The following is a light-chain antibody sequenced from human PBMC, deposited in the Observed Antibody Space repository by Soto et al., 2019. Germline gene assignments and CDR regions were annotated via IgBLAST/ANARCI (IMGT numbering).Light chain of an antibody. V-gene: IGKV1-39*01. Sequence: DIQMTQSPSSLSASVGDRVSITCRASQSVSSSLSWYQQKPGKAPELLIYAASRLQSGVPSRFSGSRSGTDFTLTISSLQPEDFATYYCQQSYSRVTFGQGTKVDIK. CDR1: QSVSSS. J-gene: IGKJ1*01. CDR3: QQSYSRVT. CDR2: AAS.